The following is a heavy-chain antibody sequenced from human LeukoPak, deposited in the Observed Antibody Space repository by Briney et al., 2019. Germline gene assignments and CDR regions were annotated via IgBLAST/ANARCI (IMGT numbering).Heavy chain of an antibody. V-gene: IGHV1-18*01. D-gene: IGHD3-22*01. Sequence: ASVKVSCKASGYTFTSYGISWVRQAPGQGLEWMGWISAYNGNTNYAQKLQGRVTMITDTSTSTAYMELRSLRSDDTAVYYCASTYYYDSSGYYYGRSAFDIWGQGTMVTVSS. CDR3: ASTYYYDSSGYYYGRSAFDI. J-gene: IGHJ3*02. CDR1: GYTFTSYG. CDR2: ISAYNGNT.